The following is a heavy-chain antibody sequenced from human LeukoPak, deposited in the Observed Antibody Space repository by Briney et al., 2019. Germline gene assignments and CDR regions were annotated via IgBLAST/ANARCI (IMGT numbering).Heavy chain of an antibody. CDR1: GFTFSGFS. D-gene: IGHD5-12*01. V-gene: IGHV3-7*03. Sequence: PGGSLRLSCAASGFTFSGFSMSWVRQSPTKGLEWVANIKQDGSERYYVDSVKGRFTISRDNAKNSLYLQMNSLRAEDTAMYYCARGRYSGTTYYFDYWGQGTLVTVSS. CDR2: IKQDGSER. CDR3: ARGRYSGTTYYFDY. J-gene: IGHJ4*02.